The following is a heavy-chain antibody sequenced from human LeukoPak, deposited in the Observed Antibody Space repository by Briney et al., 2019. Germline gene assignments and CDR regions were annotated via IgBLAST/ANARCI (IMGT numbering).Heavy chain of an antibody. D-gene: IGHD3-22*01. J-gene: IGHJ6*02. CDR3: ARDLSTMIVVAIGDYYYGMDV. V-gene: IGHV3-21*01. CDR1: GFTFSSYS. CDR2: ISSSSSYI. Sequence: GGSLRLSCAASGFTFSSYSMNWVRQAPGKGLEWVSSISSSSSYIYYADSVKGRFTISRDNAKNSLYLQMNSLRAEDTAVYYCARDLSTMIVVAIGDYYYGMDVWGQGTTVTVSS.